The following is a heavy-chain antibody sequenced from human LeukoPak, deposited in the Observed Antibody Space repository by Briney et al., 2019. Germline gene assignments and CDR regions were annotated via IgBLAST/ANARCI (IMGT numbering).Heavy chain of an antibody. CDR2: ISSSSSTI. CDR1: GFTFSSYS. D-gene: IGHD2-15*01. CDR3: ARVARFCSGGSCYSLGAFDI. Sequence: GGSLRLSCAASGFTFSSYSMNWVRQAPGKGLEWVSYISSSSSTIYYADSVKGRFTISRDNAKNSLYLQMNSLRAEDTALYYCARVARFCSGGSCYSLGAFDIWGQGTMVTVSS. J-gene: IGHJ3*02. V-gene: IGHV3-48*04.